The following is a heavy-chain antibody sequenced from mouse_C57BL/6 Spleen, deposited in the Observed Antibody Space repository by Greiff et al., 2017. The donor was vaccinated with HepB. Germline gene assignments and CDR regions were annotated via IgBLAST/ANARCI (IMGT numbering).Heavy chain of an antibody. V-gene: IGHV1-15*01. CDR2: IDPETGGT. D-gene: IGHD2-3*01. J-gene: IGHJ3*01. CDR1: GYTFTDYE. CDR3: TRGRGWLLPAWFAY. Sequence: LQESGAELVRPGASVTLSCKASGYTFTDYEMHWVKQTPVHGLEWFGAIDPETGGTAYNQKFKGKAILTADKSSSTAYMELRSLTSEDSAVYYCTRGRGWLLPAWFAYWGQGTLVTVSA.